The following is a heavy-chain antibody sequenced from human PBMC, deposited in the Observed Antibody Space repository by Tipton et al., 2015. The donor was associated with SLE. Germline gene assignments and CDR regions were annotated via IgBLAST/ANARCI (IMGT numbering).Heavy chain of an antibody. J-gene: IGHJ6*02. Sequence: TLSLTCTVSGDSFSSGSSSWNWVRQPAGKGLEWIGLIYNSGITNYNPSLQSRVTLSVDTSKTQFSLRLTSVTAADTAVYYCARDLASSYGIDVWGQGTTVTVSS. CDR1: GDSFSSGSSS. CDR2: IYNSGIT. V-gene: IGHV4-61*10. D-gene: IGHD2-15*01. CDR3: ARDLASSYGIDV.